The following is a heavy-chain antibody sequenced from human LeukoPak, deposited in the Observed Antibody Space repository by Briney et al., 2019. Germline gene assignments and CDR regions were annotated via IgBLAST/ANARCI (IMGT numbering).Heavy chain of an antibody. CDR3: ARGPAVGYNWFDP. Sequence: SETLSLTCAVYGGSFSGYYWSWIRQPPGKGLEWIGEINHSGSTNYNPSLKSRVTISVDASKNQFSLKLSSVTAADTAVYYCARGPAVGYNWFDPWGQGTLVTVSS. CDR1: GGSFSGYY. CDR2: INHSGST. D-gene: IGHD2-2*01. J-gene: IGHJ5*02. V-gene: IGHV4-34*01.